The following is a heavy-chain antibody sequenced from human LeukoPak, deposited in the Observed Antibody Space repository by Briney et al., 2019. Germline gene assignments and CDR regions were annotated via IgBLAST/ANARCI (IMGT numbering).Heavy chain of an antibody. V-gene: IGHV3-23*01. J-gene: IGHJ4*02. CDR1: GFTFSSSA. CDR2: ISASGGST. Sequence: GGSLRLSCAASGFTFSSSAVSWVRQVPGKGLEWVSGISASGGSTSYADSVRGRFTISRDNSKNTLYLQMNSLRAEDTAVYYCAKVAWLVLDYWGQGTLVTVSS. D-gene: IGHD6-19*01. CDR3: AKVAWLVLDY.